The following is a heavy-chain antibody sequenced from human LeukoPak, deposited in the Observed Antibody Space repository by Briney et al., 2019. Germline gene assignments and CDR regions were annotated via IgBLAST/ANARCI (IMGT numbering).Heavy chain of an antibody. CDR3: VNVETGY. V-gene: IGHV3-30*02. CDR2: IRYDGSNK. J-gene: IGHJ4*02. CDR1: GFTFSSYG. Sequence: GGSLRLSCAASGFTFSSYGMHWVRQAPGKGLEWVAFIRYDGSNKYYVDSVEGRFTISRDNSKNTLYLQMNSLRGEDTALYYCVNVETGYWGQGTLVTVSS.